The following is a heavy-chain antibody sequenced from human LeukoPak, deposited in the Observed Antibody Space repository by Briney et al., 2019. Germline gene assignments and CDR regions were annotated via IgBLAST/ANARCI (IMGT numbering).Heavy chain of an antibody. D-gene: IGHD1-1*01. J-gene: IGHJ6*03. V-gene: IGHV3-13*01. CDR2: IGTASDT. CDR3: ARGPPRGKYYYMDV. CDR1: GFTFSSYA. Sequence: GSLSLSCAASGFTFSSYAMSWVRQAPGKGLEWVAAIGTASDTYYPGSVEGRFTLSRDNAKNSLYLQMNSLTAGDTAVYYCARGPPRGKYYYMDVWGKGTTVTVSS.